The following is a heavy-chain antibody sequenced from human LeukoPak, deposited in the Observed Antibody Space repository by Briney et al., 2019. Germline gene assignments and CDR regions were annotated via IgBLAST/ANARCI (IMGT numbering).Heavy chain of an antibody. V-gene: IGHV4-59*08. CDR1: GGSISSYY. CDR3: ARHAYSYDSGGYQPYYFDY. D-gene: IGHD3-22*01. Sequence: PSETLSLTCTVSGGSISSYYWSWIRQPPGKGLEWIGYIYYSGSTIYNPSLKSRVTMSVDTSKNQLSLKLRFVTAADTAVYYCARHAYSYDSGGYQPYYFDYWGQGTLVTVSS. CDR2: IYYSGST. J-gene: IGHJ4*02.